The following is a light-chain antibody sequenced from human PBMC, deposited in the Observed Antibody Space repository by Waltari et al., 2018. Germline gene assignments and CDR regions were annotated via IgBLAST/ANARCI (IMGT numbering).Light chain of an antibody. V-gene: IGKV1-5*03. CDR2: MAS. Sequence: DIQMTQSPSTLSASEGDRVTITCRASQSISSWLAWYQQKPGKAPKLLIYMASSLESGVPSRFRGSGSGTEFTLTISSLQPDDFTTYYCQQYDSYPHTFGQGTKLEIK. CDR1: QSISSW. CDR3: QQYDSYPHT. J-gene: IGKJ2*01.